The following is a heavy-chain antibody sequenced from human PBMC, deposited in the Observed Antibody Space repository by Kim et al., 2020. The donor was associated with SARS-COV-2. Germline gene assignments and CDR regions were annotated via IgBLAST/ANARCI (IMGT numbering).Heavy chain of an antibody. D-gene: IGHD2-21*02. CDR2: INHSGST. Sequence: SETLSLTCAVYGGSFSGYYWSWIRQPPGKGLEWIGEINHSGSTNYNPSLKSRVTISVDTSKNQFSLKLSSVTAADTAVYYCARGVTAMAGEYWYFDLWGRGTLVTVSS. V-gene: IGHV4-34*01. CDR1: GGSFSGYY. CDR3: ARGVTAMAGEYWYFDL. J-gene: IGHJ2*01.